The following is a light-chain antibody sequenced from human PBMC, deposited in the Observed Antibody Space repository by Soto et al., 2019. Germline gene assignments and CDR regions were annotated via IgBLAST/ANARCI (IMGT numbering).Light chain of an antibody. Sequence: EILMTQSPVTLSVSHGERATLSCRASQSVTSNLAWYQQKIGQTPSLLIYGAFNRAPGVPARFSGSGSGTEFTLTISSLQSEDFAIYYWQQYHNWPYTFGQGTKLEIK. CDR1: QSVTSN. V-gene: IGKV3-15*01. J-gene: IGKJ2*01. CDR3: QQYHNWPYT. CDR2: GAF.